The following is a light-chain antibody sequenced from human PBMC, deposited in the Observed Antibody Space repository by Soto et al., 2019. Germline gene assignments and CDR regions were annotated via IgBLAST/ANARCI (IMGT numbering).Light chain of an antibody. CDR1: QDINSY. Sequence: DVQMTQSPSSLSASVGDRVTITCRASQDINSYLAWYQQKPGNAPKSLIYAASSLQTGVPSRFSGSESGTDFTLATSNLQPEDSATYYCQQSKIHPLTFGGGTKVEIK. CDR2: AAS. J-gene: IGKJ4*01. V-gene: IGKV1D-16*01. CDR3: QQSKIHPLT.